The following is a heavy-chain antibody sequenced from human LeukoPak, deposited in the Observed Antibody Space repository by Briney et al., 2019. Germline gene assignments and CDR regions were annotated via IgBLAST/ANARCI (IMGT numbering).Heavy chain of an antibody. J-gene: IGHJ4*02. CDR1: AFTFSSFG. D-gene: IGHD5-18*01. CDR2: ISSSGSYI. Sequence: PGGSLRLSCAASAFTFSSFGMSWVRQAPGKGLEWVSSISSSGSYIYYADSVKGRFTISRDNAKYSLYLQMNSLRVEDRAVYYCARGSGVQVWSSLDYWGQGTLVTVSS. V-gene: IGHV3-21*01. CDR3: ARGSGVQVWSSLDY.